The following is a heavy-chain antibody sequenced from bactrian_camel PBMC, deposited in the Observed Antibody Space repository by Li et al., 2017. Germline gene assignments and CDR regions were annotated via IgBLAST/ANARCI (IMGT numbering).Heavy chain of an antibody. V-gene: IGHV3S53*01. CDR2: IESDGST. D-gene: IGHD7*01. J-gene: IGHJ6*01. CDR1: GYTYSSTC. Sequence: HVQLVESGGGSVQAGGSLRLTCAASGYTYSSTCMGWFRQAPGKEREGVAAIESDGSTSYADSVKGRFTISKDNAKNILYLQMNSLKPEDGAMYYCAANRAPVCTYCTGGVCDSVPPSSDFDYWGQGTQVTVS. CDR3: AANRAPVCTYCTGGVCDSVPPSSDFDY.